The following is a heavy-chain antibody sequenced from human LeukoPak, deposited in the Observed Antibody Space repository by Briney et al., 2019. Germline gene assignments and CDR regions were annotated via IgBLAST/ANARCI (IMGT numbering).Heavy chain of an antibody. CDR1: GFTFNSYG. Sequence: PGGSLTLSCAPSGFTFNSYGMHWARQAPGKGLEWVADISYDGSNKYYADSVKGRFTISRDNSKNTLYLQLNSLSGEDTAVYYCAKDQNDILSGYYSTWGPEKVGFDYWGQGTLVTVSS. CDR2: ISYDGSNK. J-gene: IGHJ4*02. V-gene: IGHV3-30*18. D-gene: IGHD3-9*01. CDR3: AKDQNDILSGYYSTWGPEKVGFDY.